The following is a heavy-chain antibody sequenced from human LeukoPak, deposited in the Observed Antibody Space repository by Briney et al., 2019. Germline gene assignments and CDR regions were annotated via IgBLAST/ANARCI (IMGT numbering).Heavy chain of an antibody. D-gene: IGHD3-3*01. CDR1: GFMFSSYG. J-gene: IGHJ3*02. Sequence: PGGSLRLSCAASGFMFSSYGMHWVRQAPGKGLEWVAVIWYDENIKYYADSVKGRFTISRDNSKNTLFLQMNSLRAEDTAVYYCARAPPIWSGGPIDAFDIWGQGTMVTVSS. CDR2: IWYDENIK. V-gene: IGHV3-33*08. CDR3: ARAPPIWSGGPIDAFDI.